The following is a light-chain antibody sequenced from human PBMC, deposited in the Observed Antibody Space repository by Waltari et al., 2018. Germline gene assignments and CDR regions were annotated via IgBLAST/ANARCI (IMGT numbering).Light chain of an antibody. CDR1: TRDVGTYNL. J-gene: IGLJ3*02. V-gene: IGLV2-23*01. Sequence: QSALTQPASVSGSPGQSITISCTGTTRDVGTYNLFPWYQQVPGRAPKLMIYENSRRPSDISHRFSGSKSGNTASLTISGLQAEDEADYYCCSFASSRTWVFGGGTKLTVL. CDR3: CSFASSRTWV. CDR2: ENS.